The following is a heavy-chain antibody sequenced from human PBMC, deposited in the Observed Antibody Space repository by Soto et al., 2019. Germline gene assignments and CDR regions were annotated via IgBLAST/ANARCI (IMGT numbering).Heavy chain of an antibody. CDR2: INGGNGNT. CDR3: ARARYCSTSSCYVTWYNFYYYMDV. CDR1: GYTFTSYA. D-gene: IGHD2-2*01. J-gene: IGHJ6*03. V-gene: IGHV1-3*01. Sequence: ASVKVSCKASGYTFTSYALHWVRQAPGQRLEWMGWINGGNGNTKYSQKVQGRVTITRDTSANIAYMELSSLRSEDTAVYYCARARYCSTSSCYVTWYNFYYYMDVWGKGTTVTVSS.